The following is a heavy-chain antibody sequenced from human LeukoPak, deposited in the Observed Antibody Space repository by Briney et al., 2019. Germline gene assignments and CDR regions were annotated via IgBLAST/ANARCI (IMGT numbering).Heavy chain of an antibody. CDR2: IYYSGST. V-gene: IGHV4-59*01. CDR1: GGSISSYY. CDR3: ARVEGGSSRHPRDYFDD. D-gene: IGHD6-13*01. Sequence: SETLSLTCTVSGGSISSYYWSWIRQPPGKGLEWIGYIYYSGSTNYNPSLKSRVTISVDTSKNQFSLKLSSVTAADTAVYYCARVEGGSSRHPRDYFDDWGQGTLVSVSS. J-gene: IGHJ4*02.